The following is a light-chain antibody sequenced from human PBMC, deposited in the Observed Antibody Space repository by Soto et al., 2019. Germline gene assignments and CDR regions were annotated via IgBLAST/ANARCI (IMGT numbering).Light chain of an antibody. CDR2: DAS. V-gene: IGKV3-11*01. J-gene: IGKJ2*01. CDR3: HHRSNWSRN. Sequence: EIVLTQSPATLSLSPGERATLSCRASQSVSTYLAWYQQKPGQAPRLLIYDASNRATGIPARFSGSGSGTDFTLSISSLEPEDFAVYYCHHRSNWSRNFVHGTKLEIK. CDR1: QSVSTY.